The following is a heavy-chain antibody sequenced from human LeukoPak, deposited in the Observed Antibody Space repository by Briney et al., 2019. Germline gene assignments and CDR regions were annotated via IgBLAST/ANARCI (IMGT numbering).Heavy chain of an antibody. CDR1: GFTVSSNY. Sequence: GGSLRLSCAASGFTVSSNYMNWVRQAPGKGLEWVSVLYSGGGTYYADSVRGRFAISRDNSKNTLYLQMNSLRAEDTAVYYCAREGVAGNWFDPWGQGTLVTVSS. V-gene: IGHV3-66*01. D-gene: IGHD6-13*01. J-gene: IGHJ5*02. CDR2: LYSGGGT. CDR3: AREGVAGNWFDP.